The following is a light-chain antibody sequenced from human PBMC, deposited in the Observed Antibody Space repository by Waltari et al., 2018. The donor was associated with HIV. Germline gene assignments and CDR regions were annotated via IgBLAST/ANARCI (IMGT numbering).Light chain of an antibody. V-gene: IGLV2-8*01. J-gene: IGLJ1*01. CDR3: SSFSDNNRIV. CDR2: AVN. Sequence: QSALTQPPSASGSPGQSVAISCTGTSSDVGGYNYVSWHQQHPGKAPRLLIYAVNKRPSGVPDRCSGSKSGNTASLTVSGLQVDDEADYYCSSFSDNNRIVFGTGTRVTVL. CDR1: SSDVGGYNY.